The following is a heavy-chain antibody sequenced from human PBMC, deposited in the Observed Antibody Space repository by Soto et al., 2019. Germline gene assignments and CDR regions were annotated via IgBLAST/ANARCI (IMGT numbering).Heavy chain of an antibody. D-gene: IGHD4-17*01. CDR1: GYTLTELS. V-gene: IGHV1-24*01. CDR3: ATQERMTTVTTFAY. J-gene: IGHJ4*02. Sequence: ASVEVSCKVSGYTLTELSMRSVRQAPGKGLEWMGGFDPEDGETIYAQKFQGRVTMTEDTSTDTAYMELSSLRSEDTAVYYCATQERMTTVTTFAYWGQGTLVTVSS. CDR2: FDPEDGET.